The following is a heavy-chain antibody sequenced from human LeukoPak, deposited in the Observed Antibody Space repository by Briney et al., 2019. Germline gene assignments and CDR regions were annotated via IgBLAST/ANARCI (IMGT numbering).Heavy chain of an antibody. Sequence: SETLSLTCTVSGGSISSSSYYWGWIRQPPGKGLEWIGSIYYSGSTYYNPSLKSRVTISVDTSKNQFSLKLSSVTAADTAVYYCARVGGWEPPSLAYFDYWGQGTLVTVSS. CDR2: IYYSGST. CDR1: GGSISSSSYY. J-gene: IGHJ4*02. V-gene: IGHV4-39*07. D-gene: IGHD1-26*01. CDR3: ARVGGWEPPSLAYFDY.